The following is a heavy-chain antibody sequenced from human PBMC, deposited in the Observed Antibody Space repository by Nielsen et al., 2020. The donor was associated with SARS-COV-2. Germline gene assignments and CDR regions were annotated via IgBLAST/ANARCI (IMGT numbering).Heavy chain of an antibody. CDR3: ARDWSRAFDV. J-gene: IGHJ3*01. CDR2: IKPDGSEK. Sequence: GGSLRLSCAASGFTFNEYAMYWVRQAPGKGLEWVADIKPDGSEKFYVDSVKGRFTISRDNAKNSMSLQMNSLRVEDTAVYYCARDWSRAFDVWGQGTMVTVSS. CDR1: GFTFNEYA. V-gene: IGHV3-7*01.